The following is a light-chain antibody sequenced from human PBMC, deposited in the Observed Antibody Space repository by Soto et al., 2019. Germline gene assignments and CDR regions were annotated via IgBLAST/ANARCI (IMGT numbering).Light chain of an antibody. CDR1: QAISNY. J-gene: IGKJ4*01. Sequence: DIQLTHSPFSLSASVLYRITITCRASQAISNYLAWYQQKPGKPPKLLIYTASTLQSGVPSRFSGSGSGTEFTLTISSLQPEDVAVYYCQKYNSSPLTFGGGTKVDIK. CDR3: QKYNSSPLT. V-gene: IGKV1-27*01. CDR2: TAS.